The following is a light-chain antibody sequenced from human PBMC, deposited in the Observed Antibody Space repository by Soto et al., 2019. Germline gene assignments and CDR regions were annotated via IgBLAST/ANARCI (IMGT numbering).Light chain of an antibody. Sequence: IQMTQSPSSLSASVGDRVTISCQASQDITNYLNWYQQRPGKAPKLLIYDASNLETGVPSRFSGSGSGTEFTLTISSLQPDDFATYYCQQYNGYSTWTFGQGTKV. CDR3: QQYNGYSTWT. CDR2: DAS. CDR1: QDITNY. J-gene: IGKJ1*01. V-gene: IGKV1-33*01.